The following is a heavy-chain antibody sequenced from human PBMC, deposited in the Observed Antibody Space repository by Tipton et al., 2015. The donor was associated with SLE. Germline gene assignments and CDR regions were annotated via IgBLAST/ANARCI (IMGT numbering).Heavy chain of an antibody. J-gene: IGHJ4*02. D-gene: IGHD3-3*01. V-gene: IGHV4-4*07. Sequence: TLSLTCTVSGDSLTTNYWNWIRQPAGKGLEWIGRLYGSGSPTHYNPSLESRVTMSVDKSQNQFSLKLTFVTAADTAVYFCARIRPGHGDPFDFWGQGTLVTVSS. CDR3: ARIRPGHGDPFDF. CDR1: GDSLTTNY. CDR2: LYGSGSPT.